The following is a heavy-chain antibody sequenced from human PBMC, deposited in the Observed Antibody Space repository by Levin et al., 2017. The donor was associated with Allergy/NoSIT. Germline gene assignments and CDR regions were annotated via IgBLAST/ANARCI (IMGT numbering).Heavy chain of an antibody. CDR2: INSGGTGT. D-gene: IGHD6-13*01. CDR1: GFTFNSYA. V-gene: IGHV3-23*01. Sequence: GGSLRLSCAASGFTFNSYAMNWVRQAPGKGLEWVSSINSGGTGTYYADSVKGRFTISRDNSKSTLPLQMDSLRAEDTGLQFWAGCRVEPTAPGWCNWFDPWGQGTLVTVSS. J-gene: IGHJ5*02. CDR3: AGCRVEPTAPGWCNWFDP.